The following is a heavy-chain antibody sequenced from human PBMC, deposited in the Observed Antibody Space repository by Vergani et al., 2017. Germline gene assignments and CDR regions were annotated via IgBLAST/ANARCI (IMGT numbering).Heavy chain of an antibody. CDR3: AKDLGSSSSWYRGDQNWFDP. CDR2: ISGSGGST. CDR1: GFTFSSYA. Sequence: EVQLLESGGGLVQPGGSLRLSCAASGFTFSSYAMSWVRQAPGKGLEWVSAISGSGGSTYYADSVKGRFTISRDNSKNTPYLQMNSLRAEDTAVYYCAKDLGSSSSWYRGDQNWFDPWGQGTLVTVSS. V-gene: IGHV3-23*01. D-gene: IGHD6-13*01. J-gene: IGHJ5*02.